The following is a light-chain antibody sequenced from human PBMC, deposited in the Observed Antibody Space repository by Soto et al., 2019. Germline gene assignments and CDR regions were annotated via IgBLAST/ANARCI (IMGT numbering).Light chain of an antibody. CDR2: LNTDGSH. CDR3: QTWDTGIQL. Sequence: QPVLTQSPSASASLGASGKLTCTLSSDHSNYAIAWHQQQPQKGPRFLMKLNTDGSHSQGDGIPDRFSGSSSGAERYLTISSLQSEDEADYYCQTWDTGIQLFGGGTKLTVL. V-gene: IGLV4-69*01. J-gene: IGLJ3*02. CDR1: SDHSNYA.